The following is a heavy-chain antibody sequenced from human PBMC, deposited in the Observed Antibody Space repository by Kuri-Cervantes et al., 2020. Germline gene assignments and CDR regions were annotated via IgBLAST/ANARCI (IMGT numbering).Heavy chain of an antibody. CDR3: ARDGITMVRNNWSDP. D-gene: IGHD3-10*01. J-gene: IGHJ5*02. V-gene: IGHV1-3*01. CDR1: GYTFTSYA. Sequence: ASVKVSCKASGYTFTSYAMHWVRQAPGQRLEWMGWINAGNGNTKYSQKFQGRVTITRDTSASTAYMELSSLRSEDTAVYYCARDGITMVRNNWSDPWGQGTLVTVSS. CDR2: INAGNGNT.